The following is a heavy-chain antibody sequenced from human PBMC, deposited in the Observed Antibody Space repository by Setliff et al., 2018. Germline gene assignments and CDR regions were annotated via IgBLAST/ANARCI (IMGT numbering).Heavy chain of an antibody. Sequence: SVKVSCKASGGTFSNIGISWVRQAPGQGLEWMGGIFPLFGTTNYAQEFQGRVTITTDESTNTAYMELSSLRSEDTAMYYCAREKVVVVSATSYHYYMDVWGKGTTVTV. CDR1: GGTFSNIG. J-gene: IGHJ6*03. D-gene: IGHD2-15*01. V-gene: IGHV1-69*05. CDR3: AREKVVVVSATSYHYYMDV. CDR2: IFPLFGTT.